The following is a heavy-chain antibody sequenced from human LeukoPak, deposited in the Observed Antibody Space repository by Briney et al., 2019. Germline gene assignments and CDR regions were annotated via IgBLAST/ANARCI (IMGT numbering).Heavy chain of an antibody. J-gene: IGHJ4*02. CDR2: MNPNSGNT. CDR3: AKAYSSGWYPPDY. D-gene: IGHD6-19*01. CDR1: GYTFTSYD. Sequence: ASVKVSYKASGYTFTSYDINWVRQATGQGLEWMGWMNPNSGNTGYAQKFQGRVTMTRNTSISTAYMELSSLRSEDTAVYYCAKAYSSGWYPPDYWGQGTLVTVSS. V-gene: IGHV1-8*01.